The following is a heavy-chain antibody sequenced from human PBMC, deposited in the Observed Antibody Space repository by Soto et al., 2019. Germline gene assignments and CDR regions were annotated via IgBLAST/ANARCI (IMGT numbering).Heavy chain of an antibody. CDR2: ISGSGGST. CDR1: GFTFSRYA. J-gene: IGHJ4*02. V-gene: IGHV3-23*01. D-gene: IGHD6-19*01. CDR3: AKVPVVAGPRNYFYY. Sequence: PGGSLRLSCAASGFTFSRYAMSWVRQAPGKGLEWVSAISGSGGSTYYADSVKGRFTISRDNSKNTLYLQMNSLRAEDTAVYYCAKVPVVAGPRNYFYYWGQGTLVTVSS.